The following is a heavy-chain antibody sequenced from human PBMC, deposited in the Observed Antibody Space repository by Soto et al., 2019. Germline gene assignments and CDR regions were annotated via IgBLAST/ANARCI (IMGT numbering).Heavy chain of an antibody. CDR2: ISYDGSNK. D-gene: IGHD3-22*01. J-gene: IGHJ6*02. CDR1: GFTFSSYA. V-gene: IGHV3-30*04. CDR3: AKDRGHYYDSSGYPTYGMDV. Sequence: QVQLVESGGGVVQPGRSLRLSCAASGFTFSSYAMHWVRQAPGKGLEWVAVISYDGSNKYYADSVKGRFTISRDNSKNTLYLQMNSLRAEDTAVYYCAKDRGHYYDSSGYPTYGMDVWGQGTTVTVSS.